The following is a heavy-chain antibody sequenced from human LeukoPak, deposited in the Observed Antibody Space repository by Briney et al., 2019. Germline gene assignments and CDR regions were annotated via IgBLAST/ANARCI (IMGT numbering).Heavy chain of an antibody. J-gene: IGHJ3*02. CDR1: GFTFSSYG. CDR3: AKDPADYGDSDAFDI. V-gene: IGHV3-23*01. D-gene: IGHD4-17*01. Sequence: GGSLRLSCAASGFTFSSYGMSWVRQAPGKGLEWVSAISGSGGSTYYADSVKGRFTISRDNSKNTLYLQMNSLRAEDTAVYYCAKDPADYGDSDAFDIWGQGTMVTVSS. CDR2: ISGSGGST.